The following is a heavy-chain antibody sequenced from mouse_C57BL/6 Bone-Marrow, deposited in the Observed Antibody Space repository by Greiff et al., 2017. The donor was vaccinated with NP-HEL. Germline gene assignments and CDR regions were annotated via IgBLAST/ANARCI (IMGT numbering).Heavy chain of an antibody. V-gene: IGHV5-9-1*02. CDR3: TRVPYDGYYVRYYYSMDY. CDR1: GFTFSSYA. D-gene: IGHD2-3*01. CDR2: ISSGGDYI. J-gene: IGHJ4*01. Sequence: EVKVVESGEGLVKPGGSLTLSCAASGFTFSSYAMSWVRQTPEKRLEWVAYISSGGDYIYYAATVKGRFTLSIDNSKTTLYLQISSLKYEDTAMDYCTRVPYDGYYVRYYYSMDYWGQGTSVTVSS.